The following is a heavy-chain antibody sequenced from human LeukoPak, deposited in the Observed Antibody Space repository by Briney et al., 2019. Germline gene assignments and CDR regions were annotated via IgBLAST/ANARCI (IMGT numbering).Heavy chain of an antibody. CDR3: AREGAFVDY. CDR2: INHSGST. J-gene: IGHJ4*02. Sequence: SSETLSLTCAVYGGSFSGYYWSWIRQPPGKGLEWIGEINHSGSTNYNPSLKSRVTISVDTSKNQFSLKLSSVTAADTAVYYCAREGAFVDYWGQGTLVTVSS. D-gene: IGHD2/OR15-2a*01. CDR1: GGSFSGYY. V-gene: IGHV4-34*01.